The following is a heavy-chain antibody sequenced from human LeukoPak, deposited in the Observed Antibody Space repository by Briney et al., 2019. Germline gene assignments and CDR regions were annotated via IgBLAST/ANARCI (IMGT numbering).Heavy chain of an antibody. CDR2: MYYSGNT. J-gene: IGHJ4*02. CDR3: ARGYGDYLSLYFVY. Sequence: SETLSLTCNVSGASISSGGYFWSWIRQHPGKGLEWIGSMYYSGNTYYNPSLKSRITISVDTSKNQISLKLSSVTAADTAVYYWARGYGDYLSLYFVYWGQGTLVTVSS. CDR1: GASISSGGYF. D-gene: IGHD4-17*01. V-gene: IGHV4-31*03.